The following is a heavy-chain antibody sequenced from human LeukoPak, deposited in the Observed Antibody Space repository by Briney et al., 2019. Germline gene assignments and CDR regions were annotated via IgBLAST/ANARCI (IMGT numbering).Heavy chain of an antibody. Sequence: GRSLRLSCAASGFTFSNYVMHWVRQAPGKGLECVALIWYDGSNEFYADSVKGRFTISRDNSKNTLYLQMNSLRAEDTAIYYCAREAGYDTGGYPRDYWGQGTLVTVSS. CDR3: AREAGYDTGGYPRDY. J-gene: IGHJ4*02. CDR1: GFTFSNYV. CDR2: IWYDGSNE. D-gene: IGHD2-8*02. V-gene: IGHV3-33*01.